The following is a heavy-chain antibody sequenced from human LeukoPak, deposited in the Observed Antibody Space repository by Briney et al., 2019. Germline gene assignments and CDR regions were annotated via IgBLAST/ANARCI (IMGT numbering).Heavy chain of an antibody. Sequence: GGSLRLSCAASGFTFSSYGMHWVRQAPGKGLEGVAFIRYDGSNKYYADSVKGRFTISRDNSKNTLYLQMNSLRAEDTAVYYCAKCTTRFLEWLFTYYFDYWGQGTLVTVSS. D-gene: IGHD3-3*01. CDR2: IRYDGSNK. V-gene: IGHV3-30*02. CDR3: AKCTTRFLEWLFTYYFDY. CDR1: GFTFSSYG. J-gene: IGHJ4*02.